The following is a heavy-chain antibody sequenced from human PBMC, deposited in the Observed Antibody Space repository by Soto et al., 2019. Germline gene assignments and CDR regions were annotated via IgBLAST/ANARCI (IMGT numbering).Heavy chain of an antibody. Sequence: QAPLVESGGCVVQPGRSLRLSCAASGFTFTSYGMHWVRQAPGTRLEWVAVISYDGGLQHYADSVKGRFTISRDNSKNMVLLQMNSLRAEDTAVYYCVSDRGYGHASVPYSWGQGTLVSVSS. J-gene: IGHJ4*02. V-gene: IGHV3-30*03. CDR2: ISYDGGLQ. CDR1: GFTFTSYG. CDR3: VSDRGYGHASVPYS. D-gene: IGHD5-18*01.